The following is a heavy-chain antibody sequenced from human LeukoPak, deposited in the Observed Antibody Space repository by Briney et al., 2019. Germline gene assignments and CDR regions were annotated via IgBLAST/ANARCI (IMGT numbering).Heavy chain of an antibody. CDR2: IWYDGSNK. CDR3: ARALRANSYYYGVDV. Sequence: GGSLRLSCAASGFTFDTYGMHWVRQAPGKGLEWVAVIWYDGSNKYYADSVKGRFTISRDNSMNTLYVQMNSLRAEDTAVYYCARALRANSYYYGVDVWGQGTTVTVSS. J-gene: IGHJ6*02. V-gene: IGHV3-33*01. CDR1: GFTFDTYG.